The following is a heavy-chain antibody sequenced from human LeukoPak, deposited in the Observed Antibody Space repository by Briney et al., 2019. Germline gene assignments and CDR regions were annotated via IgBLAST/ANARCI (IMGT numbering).Heavy chain of an antibody. CDR3: ARDEYSSSWYYYYYYMDV. CDR2: INWNGGST. Sequence: GGSLRLSCAASGFTFDDYGMSWVRQAPGKGLEWVSGINWNGGSTGYADSVKGRFTISRDNAKNSLYLQMNSLRAEDTAVYYCARDEYSSSWYYYYYYMDVWGKGTTVTVSS. CDR1: GFTFDDYG. D-gene: IGHD6-13*01. J-gene: IGHJ6*03. V-gene: IGHV3-20*04.